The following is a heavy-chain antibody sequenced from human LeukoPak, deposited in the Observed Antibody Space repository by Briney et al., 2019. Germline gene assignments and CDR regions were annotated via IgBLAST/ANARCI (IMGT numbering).Heavy chain of an antibody. D-gene: IGHD3-3*02. J-gene: IGHJ4*02. CDR3: ARDGVRTSILGYFDY. CDR1: GGTFSSYA. CDR2: IIPIFGTA. Sequence: ASVKVSCKASGGTFSSYAISWVRQAPGQGLEWMGGIIPIFGTANYAQKFQGRVTITTDESTSTAYMELSSLRSEDTAVYYCARDGVRTSILGYFDYWGQGTLVTVSS. V-gene: IGHV1-69*05.